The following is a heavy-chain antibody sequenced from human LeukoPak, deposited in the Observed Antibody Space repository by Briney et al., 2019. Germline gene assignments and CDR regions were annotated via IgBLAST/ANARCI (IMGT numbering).Heavy chain of an antibody. CDR2: IIPIFGTA. D-gene: IGHD2-15*01. CDR1: GGTFSSYA. Sequence: SVKVSCKASGGTFSSYAISWVRQAPGQGLEWMERIIPIFGTANYAQKFQGRVTITTDESTSTAYMELSSLRSEDTAVYYCARDQCSGGSCYPYYFDYWGQGTLVTVSS. J-gene: IGHJ4*02. CDR3: ARDQCSGGSCYPYYFDY. V-gene: IGHV1-69*05.